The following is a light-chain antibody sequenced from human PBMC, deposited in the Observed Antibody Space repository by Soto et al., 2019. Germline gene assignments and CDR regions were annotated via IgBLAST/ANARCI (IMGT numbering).Light chain of an antibody. V-gene: IGKV3-15*01. Sequence: EIVLTQSPVTLSVSTGERDTLSCRASQSVGNKLGWYQQRPGQAPRLLIIGASTRPTGVPDKISGSGYGTEFSLTINNLQSEDSAIYYCHPLASWFPFTFGQNTRLDI. CDR1: QSVGNK. CDR3: HPLASWFPFT. CDR2: GAS. J-gene: IGKJ5*01.